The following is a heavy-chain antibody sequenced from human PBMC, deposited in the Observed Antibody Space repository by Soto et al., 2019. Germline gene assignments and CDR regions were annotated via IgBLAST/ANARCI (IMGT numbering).Heavy chain of an antibody. D-gene: IGHD6-13*01. J-gene: IGHJ4*02. Sequence: EVQLLESGGDLIQPGGSLRLSCVASGLTFGSRAMSWVRQSPGEGLEWVSTITDTGGDAKYADSVRGRFAISRDNSKNTLYLQMNSLRAEDTAVFYCARVGGSSWYWGQGTLVTVSS. CDR1: GLTFGSRA. CDR2: ITDTGGDA. V-gene: IGHV3-23*01. CDR3: ARVGGSSWY.